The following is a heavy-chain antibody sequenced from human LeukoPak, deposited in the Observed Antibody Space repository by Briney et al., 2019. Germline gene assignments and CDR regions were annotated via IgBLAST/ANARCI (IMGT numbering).Heavy chain of an antibody. J-gene: IGHJ4*02. CDR2: ISSSGSTI. V-gene: IGHV3-48*03. D-gene: IGHD2-2*01. CDR1: GFTFSSYE. CDR3: ARVTLYCSSTSCRDY. Sequence: PGGSLRLSCAASGFTFSSYEMNWVRRAPGKGLEWVSYISSSGSTIYYADSVKGRFTISRDNAENSLYLQMNSLRAEDTAVYYCARVTLYCSSTSCRDYWGQGTLVTVSS.